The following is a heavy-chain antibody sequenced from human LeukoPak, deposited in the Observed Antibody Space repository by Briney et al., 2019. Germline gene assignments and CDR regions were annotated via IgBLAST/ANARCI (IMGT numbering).Heavy chain of an antibody. CDR3: AKDRYDFWSTYSSNPFDY. D-gene: IGHD3-3*01. CDR1: KFTFSSYA. J-gene: IGHJ4*02. Sequence: PGGSLRLSCAASKFTFSSYAMNWVRQASGKGLEWVSGISGSGGSTYYADSVKGRFTISRDNSKNTLYLQMNSLRAEDTAVYYCAKDRYDFWSTYSSNPFDYWGQGTLDTVSS. CDR2: ISGSGGST. V-gene: IGHV3-23*01.